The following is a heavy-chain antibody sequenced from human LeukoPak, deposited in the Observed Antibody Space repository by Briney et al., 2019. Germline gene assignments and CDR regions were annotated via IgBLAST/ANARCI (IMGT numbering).Heavy chain of an antibody. D-gene: IGHD1-7*01. V-gene: IGHV1-24*01. J-gene: IGHJ3*02. CDR3: ATAPPNWNLAFDI. CDR1: GYTLTELS. Sequence: ASVKVSCKVSGYTLTELSMHWVRQAPGKGLEWMGGFDPEDGETIYAQKFQGRDTMTEDTSTDTAYMELSSLRYEDTAVYYCATAPPNWNLAFDIRGQGTMVTVSS. CDR2: FDPEDGET.